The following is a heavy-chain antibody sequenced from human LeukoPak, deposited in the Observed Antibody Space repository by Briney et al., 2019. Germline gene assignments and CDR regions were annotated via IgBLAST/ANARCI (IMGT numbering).Heavy chain of an antibody. J-gene: IGHJ4*01. V-gene: IGHV3-23*01. CDR3: AKPSGSGVDY. D-gene: IGHD1-26*01. CDR1: GFTFSSYA. CDR2: ISGSGGST. Sequence: GGSLRLSCAASGFTFSSYAMSWVRQAPGKGLEWVSAISGSGGSTYYADSVKGRFTISRDNSKNTLYLQMNSVRSEDTALYYCAKPSGSGVDYWGQGTRVTVSS.